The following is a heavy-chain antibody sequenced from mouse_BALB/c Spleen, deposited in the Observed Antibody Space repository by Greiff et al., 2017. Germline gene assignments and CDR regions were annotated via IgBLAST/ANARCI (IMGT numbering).Heavy chain of an antibody. CDR1: GYSITSGYS. V-gene: IGHV3-1*02. J-gene: IGHJ3*01. D-gene: IGHD1-1*01. CDR3: ARRGIIGYYGSSYDSWFAY. CDR2: IHYSGST. Sequence: DVMLVESGPDLVKPSQSLSLTCTVTGYSITSGYSWHWIRQFPGNKLEWMGYIHYSGSTNYNPSLKSRISITRDTSKNQFFLQLNSVTTEDTATYYCARRGIIGYYGSSYDSWFAYWGQGTLVTVSA.